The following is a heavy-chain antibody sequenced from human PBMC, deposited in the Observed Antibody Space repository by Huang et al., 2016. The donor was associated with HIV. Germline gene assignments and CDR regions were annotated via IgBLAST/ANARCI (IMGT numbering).Heavy chain of an antibody. D-gene: IGHD3-22*01. Sequence: QVQLVQSGAEVKKPGSSVKVSCKASGGYFRNFALGWVRQAPGQGLEWMGRIIPTLGTANYARNFQNRVTITADESTNTAYMDLSSLRSEDTAVYDCATVEYYDASGPQRGYFDNWGQGTVVTVSS. CDR3: ATVEYYDASGPQRGYFDN. V-gene: IGHV1-69*11. CDR1: GGYFRNFA. CDR2: IIPTLGTA. J-gene: IGHJ4*02.